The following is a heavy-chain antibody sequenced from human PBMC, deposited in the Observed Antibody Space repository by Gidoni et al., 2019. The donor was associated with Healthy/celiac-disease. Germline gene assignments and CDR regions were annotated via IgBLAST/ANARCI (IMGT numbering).Heavy chain of an antibody. J-gene: IGHJ4*02. CDR3: ARHPLVGATKYYFDY. CDR2: IYYSGST. V-gene: IGHV4-39*01. D-gene: IGHD1-26*01. Sequence: QLHLQESGPGLVKPSETLSLTCTVSVGSISSSSYYWGSIRQPPGKGREWIGSIYYSGSTYYNPSLKSRVTISVDTSKNQFSLKLSSVTAADTAVYYCARHPLVGATKYYFDYWGQGTLVTVSS. CDR1: VGSISSSSYY.